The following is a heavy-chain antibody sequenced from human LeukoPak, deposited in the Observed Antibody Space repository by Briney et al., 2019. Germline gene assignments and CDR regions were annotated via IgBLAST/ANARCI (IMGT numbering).Heavy chain of an antibody. V-gene: IGHV3-23*01. J-gene: IGHJ4*02. CDR1: GFTFSYSA. CDR2: ISAGGGEST. CDR3: SRTLWTYNYYFDS. Sequence: GGSLRLSCGASGFTFSYSAMSWVRQAPGRGLECVSVISAGGGESTYYADSVKGRCTISRDDSKSTLYLQMNSLKAEDAAVYYCSRTLWTYNYYFDSWGQGTLVTVSS. D-gene: IGHD3-10*01.